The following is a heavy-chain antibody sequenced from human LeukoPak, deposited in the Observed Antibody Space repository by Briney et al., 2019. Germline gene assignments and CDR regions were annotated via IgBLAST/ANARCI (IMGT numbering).Heavy chain of an antibody. J-gene: IGHJ4*02. CDR3: AKDRRGIAVAGYYFDY. Sequence: GGSLRLSCAASGFTFSSYGMHWVRQAPGKGLEWVAFIRYDGSNKYYADSVKGRFTISRDNSKNTLYLQMNSLRAEVTAVYYCAKDRRGIAVAGYYFDYWGQGTLVTVSS. CDR1: GFTFSSYG. CDR2: IRYDGSNK. V-gene: IGHV3-30*02. D-gene: IGHD6-19*01.